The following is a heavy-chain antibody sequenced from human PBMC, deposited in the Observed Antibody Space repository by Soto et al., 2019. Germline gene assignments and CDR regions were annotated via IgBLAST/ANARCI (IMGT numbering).Heavy chain of an antibody. Sequence: QVQLVQSGAEVKKPGASVKVSCKASGYTFTSYYMHWVRQAPGQGLEWMGIINPSGGSTSYAQKFQGRVTMNRDTSTSTVYMELSSLRSEDTAVYYCAREGGERDYGDWSGSSGWFDPWGQGTLVTVSS. CDR3: AREGGERDYGDWSGSSGWFDP. D-gene: IGHD4-17*01. V-gene: IGHV1-46*01. J-gene: IGHJ5*02. CDR1: GYTFTSYY. CDR2: INPSGGST.